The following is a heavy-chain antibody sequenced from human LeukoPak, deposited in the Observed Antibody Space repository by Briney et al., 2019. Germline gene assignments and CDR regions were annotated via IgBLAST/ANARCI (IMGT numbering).Heavy chain of an antibody. J-gene: IGHJ6*03. Sequence: GGSLRLSCAASGFTFSDYYMSWIRQAPGKGLEWVSYISSSGSTIYYADSVKGRFTISRDNAKNSLYLQMNSLRAEDTAVYYCARDPDYCDSSGSFYYYMDVWGKGTTVTISS. CDR2: ISSSGSTI. D-gene: IGHD3-22*01. V-gene: IGHV3-11*01. CDR3: ARDPDYCDSSGSFYYYMDV. CDR1: GFTFSDYY.